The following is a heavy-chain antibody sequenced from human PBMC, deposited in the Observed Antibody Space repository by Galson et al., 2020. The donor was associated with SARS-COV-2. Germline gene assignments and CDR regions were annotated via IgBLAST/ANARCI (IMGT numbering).Heavy chain of an antibody. D-gene: IGHD3-9*01. J-gene: IGHJ4*02. CDR3: ARDHVGILTGSDFDY. V-gene: IGHV3-30-3*01. CDR2: ISYDGSNK. Sequence: GESLKISCAASGFTFSSYAMHWVRQAPGKGLEWVAVISYDGSNKYYADSVKGRFTISRDNSKNTLYLQMNSLRAEDTAVYYCARDHVGILTGSDFDYWGQGTLVTVSS. CDR1: GFTFSSYA.